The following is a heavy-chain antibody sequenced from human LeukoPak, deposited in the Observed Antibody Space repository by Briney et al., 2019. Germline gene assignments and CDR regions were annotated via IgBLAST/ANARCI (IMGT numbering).Heavy chain of an antibody. J-gene: IGHJ3*02. Sequence: GSLRLSCAASEFTFSSYGMHWVRQAPGKGLEWVAVISYVGSNNYYADSVKGRFTISRDNSKNTLYLQMNSLRAEDTAVYYCAKSTLAYCGGDCYSAAFDIWGQGTTVTISS. CDR1: EFTFSSYG. CDR3: AKSTLAYCGGDCYSAAFDI. D-gene: IGHD2-21*01. CDR2: ISYVGSNN. V-gene: IGHV3-30*18.